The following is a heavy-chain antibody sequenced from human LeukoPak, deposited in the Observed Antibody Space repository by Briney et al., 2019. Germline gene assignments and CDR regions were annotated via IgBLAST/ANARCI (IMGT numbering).Heavy chain of an antibody. Sequence: PGGSLRLSCAASGFTFSNAWMSWVRQAPGKGLEWVANIKQDGSERYYVDSVEGRFTISRDNAKNSLYLQMNSLRAEDTAVYYCARVMESSSEYYFDYWGQGTLVTVSS. D-gene: IGHD6-13*01. CDR3: ARVMESSSEYYFDY. J-gene: IGHJ4*02. CDR2: IKQDGSER. CDR1: GFTFSNAW. V-gene: IGHV3-7*05.